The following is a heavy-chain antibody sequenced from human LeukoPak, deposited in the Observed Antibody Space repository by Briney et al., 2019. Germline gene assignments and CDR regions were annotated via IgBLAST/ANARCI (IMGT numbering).Heavy chain of an antibody. V-gene: IGHV4-34*01. CDR3: ARGLTISETGYFDY. Sequence: PSETLSLTCAVYGGSFSSYYWSWIRQSPGKGLEWIAEINHRGDTSYNPSVKSRVTISVDTSKNQFSLKVTSLTAADTAVYYCARGLTISETGYFDYWGQGTLVTVSS. J-gene: IGHJ4*03. CDR2: INHRGDT. D-gene: IGHD1-1*01. CDR1: GGSFSSYY.